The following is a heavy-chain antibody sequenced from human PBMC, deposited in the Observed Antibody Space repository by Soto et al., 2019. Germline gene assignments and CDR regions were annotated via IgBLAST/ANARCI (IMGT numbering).Heavy chain of an antibody. V-gene: IGHV3-23*01. CDR3: ANTVEMATIVY. CDR1: GFTFSSYA. Sequence: EVQLLESGGGLVQPGGSLRLSCAASGFTFSSYAMSWVRQAPGKGLEWVSAISGSGGSTYYADSVKARFTISRDNSKNTLYLQMNSLRAEDTAVYYCANTVEMATIVYWGQGTLVTVSS. J-gene: IGHJ4*02. D-gene: IGHD4-4*01. CDR2: ISGSGGST.